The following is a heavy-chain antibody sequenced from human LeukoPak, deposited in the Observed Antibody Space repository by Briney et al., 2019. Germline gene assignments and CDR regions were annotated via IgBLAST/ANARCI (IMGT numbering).Heavy chain of an antibody. D-gene: IGHD6-25*01. J-gene: IGHJ4*02. V-gene: IGHV4-4*02. CDR1: GGSITSTNW. CDR3: AREGGFYRPLDY. Sequence: PSETLSLTCDVSGGSITSTNWWTWCRQPPGKGLEWIGEVHLDGRTNYNPSLKSRLVMSADLPENHISLKLTSVTAADTAVYYCAREGGFYRPLDYSGQGTLVTVSS. CDR2: VHLDGRT.